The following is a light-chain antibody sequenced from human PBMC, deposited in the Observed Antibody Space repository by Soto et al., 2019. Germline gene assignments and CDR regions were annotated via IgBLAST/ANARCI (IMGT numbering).Light chain of an antibody. CDR3: QQYNSWPYT. Sequence: EIVVTQSASILSVSPGERATLSCRASESIGSNLAWYQQKPGQAPKLLIYGASTRATGVPARFRGSVSGTEFTLTISSLQSGDVVVYYCQQYNSWPYTFGQGTKLEIK. CDR1: ESIGSN. V-gene: IGKV3-15*01. CDR2: GAS. J-gene: IGKJ2*01.